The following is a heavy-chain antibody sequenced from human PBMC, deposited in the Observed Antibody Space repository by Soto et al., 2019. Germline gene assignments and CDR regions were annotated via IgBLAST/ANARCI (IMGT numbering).Heavy chain of an antibody. V-gene: IGHV5-10-1*01. D-gene: IGHD2-2*02. Sequence: GESLKISCQASGYDFSTYWISWVRQMPGKGLEGMGRIDPSDFYTNYRPSFQGHVTISVDKSINTVYLQWSSLKASDTAMYCCARHRGVRTHYTHGMDGWGQGAGVTVAS. J-gene: IGHJ6*02. CDR2: IDPSDFYT. CDR1: GYDFSTYW. CDR3: ARHRGVRTHYTHGMDG.